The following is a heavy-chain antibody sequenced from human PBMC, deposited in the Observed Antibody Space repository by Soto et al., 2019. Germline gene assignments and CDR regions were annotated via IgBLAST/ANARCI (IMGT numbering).Heavy chain of an antibody. CDR1: GFTFSSYA. CDR2: ISYDGSNK. V-gene: IGHV3-30-3*01. Sequence: HPGGSLRLSCAASGFTFSSYAMHWVRQAPGKGLEWVAVISYDGSNKYYADSVKGRFTISRDNSENTLYLQMNSLRAEDTAVYYCARGCYPSWLQPLGYWGQGTLVTVSS. D-gene: IGHD5-18*01. J-gene: IGHJ4*02. CDR3: ARGCYPSWLQPLGY.